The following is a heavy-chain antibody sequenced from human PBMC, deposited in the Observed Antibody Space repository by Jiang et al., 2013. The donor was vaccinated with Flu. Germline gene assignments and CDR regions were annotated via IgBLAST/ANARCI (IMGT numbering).Heavy chain of an antibody. Sequence: AASGFTFSSYAMSWVRQAPGKGLEWVSAISGSGGSTYYADSVKGRFTISRDNSKNTLYLQMNSLRAEDTAVYYCAKDSLYGDYASGGGWGQGTLVTVSS. CDR2: ISGSGGST. D-gene: IGHD4-17*01. V-gene: IGHV3-23*01. J-gene: IGHJ4*02. CDR1: GFTFSSYA. CDR3: AKDSLYGDYASGGG.